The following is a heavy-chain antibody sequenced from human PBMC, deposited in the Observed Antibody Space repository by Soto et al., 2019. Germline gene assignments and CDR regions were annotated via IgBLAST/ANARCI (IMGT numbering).Heavy chain of an antibody. J-gene: IGHJ6*02. CDR2: ISAYNGNT. D-gene: IGHD6-19*01. CDR1: GYTFTSYG. Sequence: ASVKVSCKASGYTFTSYGISWVRQAPGQGLEWMGWISAYNGNTNYAQKLQGRVTMTTDTSTSTAYMGLRSLRSDDTAVYYCARDLGYSSGYYYYGMDVWGQGTTVPSP. CDR3: ARDLGYSSGYYYYGMDV. V-gene: IGHV1-18*04.